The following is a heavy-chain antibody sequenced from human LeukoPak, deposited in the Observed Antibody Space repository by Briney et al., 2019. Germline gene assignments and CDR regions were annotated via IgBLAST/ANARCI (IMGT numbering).Heavy chain of an antibody. D-gene: IGHD6-13*01. CDR3: ARPYSSSWYYYYYYMDV. CDR1: GFTFSSYW. V-gene: IGHV3-7*01. CDR2: IKQDGSGK. Sequence: GGSLRLSCAASGFTFSSYWMSWVRQAPGKGLEWVANIKQDGSGKYYVDSVKGRFTISRDNAKNSLYLQMNSLRAEDTAVYYCARPYSSSWYYYYYYMDVWGKGTTVTVSS. J-gene: IGHJ6*03.